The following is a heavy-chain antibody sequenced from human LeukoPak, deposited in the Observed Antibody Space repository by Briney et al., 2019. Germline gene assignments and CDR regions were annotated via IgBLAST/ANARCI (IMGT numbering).Heavy chain of an antibody. D-gene: IGHD5-12*01. J-gene: IGHJ3*02. CDR2: AYYRSKWYN. CDR1: GDSVSSNSAS. CDR3: VRDSGYGLDAFDI. V-gene: IGHV6-1*01. Sequence: SQTLSLTCAISGDSVSSNSASWNWIRQSPWRGLEWLGRAYYRSKWYNDYPVSMKSRITINPDTSKNQFSLQLKSVTPEDTAVYYCVRDSGYGLDAFDIWGQGTKVTVSS.